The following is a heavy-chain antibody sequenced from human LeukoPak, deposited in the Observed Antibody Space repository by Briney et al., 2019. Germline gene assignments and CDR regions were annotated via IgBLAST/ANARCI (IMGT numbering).Heavy chain of an antibody. V-gene: IGHV3-30*04. CDR1: GFTFSSYA. D-gene: IGHD3-22*01. Sequence: GGSLRLSCAASGFTFSSYAMHWVRQAPGKGLEWVAVISYDGSNKYYADSVKGRFTISRDNSKNTLYLQMNSLRAEDTAVYYCARGDYYDSSGYSLNAFDIWGQGTMVTVSS. CDR2: ISYDGSNK. J-gene: IGHJ3*02. CDR3: ARGDYYDSSGYSLNAFDI.